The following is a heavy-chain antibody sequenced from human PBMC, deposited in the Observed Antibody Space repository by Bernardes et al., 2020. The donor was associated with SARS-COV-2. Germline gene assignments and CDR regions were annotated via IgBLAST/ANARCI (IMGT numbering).Heavy chain of an antibody. CDR3: ARETAVAGASDY. Sequence: ASVKVSCKASGYTFTGYYMHWVRQPPGQGLEWMGWINPNSGGTNYAQKFQGRVTMTRDTSISTAYMELSRLRSDDTAVYYCARETAVAGASDYWGQGTLVTVSS. CDR2: INPNSGGT. D-gene: IGHD6-19*01. CDR1: GYTFTGYY. V-gene: IGHV1-2*02. J-gene: IGHJ4*02.